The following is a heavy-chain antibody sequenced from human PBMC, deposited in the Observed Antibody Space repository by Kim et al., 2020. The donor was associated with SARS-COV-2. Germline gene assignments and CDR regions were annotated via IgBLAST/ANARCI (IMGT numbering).Heavy chain of an antibody. CDR3: ANADRG. CDR1: GFTFYNSW. V-gene: IGHV3-7*01. D-gene: IGHD3-16*01. J-gene: IGHJ4*02. CDR2: INPDGSVH. Sequence: GGSLRLSCAASGFTFYNSWMSWFRQAPGKGLEWVATINPDGSVHYYVDSVKGRFAISRDNAENSVYLQMNSLRAEDTTVYYCANADRGCGRGTLVTGS.